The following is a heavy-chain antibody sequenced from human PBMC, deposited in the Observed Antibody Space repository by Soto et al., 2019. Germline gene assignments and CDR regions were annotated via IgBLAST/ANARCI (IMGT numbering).Heavy chain of an antibody. CDR2: TSFDGSNI. CDR3: VRGALLSSGWYMVPFDY. CDR1: GFSISNFG. V-gene: IGHV3-30*03. J-gene: IGHJ4*02. D-gene: IGHD6-19*01. Sequence: QVQLVESGGGVVQPGRSLRLSCVVSGFSISNFGMHWVRQAPGKGLEWVAVTSFDGSNIYYADSVKGRFTISRDNSKNTLYLQMNSLRGQDMAVYYCVRGALLSSGWYMVPFDYWGQGTLVTVSS.